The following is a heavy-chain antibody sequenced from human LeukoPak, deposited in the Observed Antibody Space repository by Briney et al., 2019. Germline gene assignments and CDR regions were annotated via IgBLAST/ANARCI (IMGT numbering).Heavy chain of an antibody. CDR2: ISSSSSYI. Sequence: GGSLRLSCAASGFTFSSYSMNWVRQAPGRGLEWVSSISSSSSYIYYADSVRGGFTISRDNARNSLYLQMNSLRAEDTAVYYCARDWGGVRCSSTSCYLSWGQGTLVTVSS. V-gene: IGHV3-21*01. D-gene: IGHD2-2*01. J-gene: IGHJ4*02. CDR3: ARDWGGVRCSSTSCYLS. CDR1: GFTFSSYS.